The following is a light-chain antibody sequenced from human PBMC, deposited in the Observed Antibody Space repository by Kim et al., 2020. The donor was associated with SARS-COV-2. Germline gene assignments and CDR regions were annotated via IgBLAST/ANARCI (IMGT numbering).Light chain of an antibody. CDR3: QVWDTSSDHPWV. V-gene: IGLV3-21*04. CDR2: YDT. Sequence: SYELTQPPSLSVAPGQTARITCGGNNIGSKSVHWYQQKPGQAPVLVINYDTDRPSGIPERFSGSNSGNTATLTISGVEAGDEADYYCQVWDTSSDHPWVFGTGTKVTVL. CDR1: NIGSKS. J-gene: IGLJ6*01.